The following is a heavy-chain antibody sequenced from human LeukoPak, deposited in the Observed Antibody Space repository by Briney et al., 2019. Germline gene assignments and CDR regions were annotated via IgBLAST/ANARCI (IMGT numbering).Heavy chain of an antibody. V-gene: IGHV3-74*01. CDR2: INDDGSST. D-gene: IGHD2-2*01. J-gene: IGHJ4*02. CDR3: ARVSGPGMNEYYHL. CDR1: GFTFSGAW. Sequence: PGGSLRLSCAASGFTFSGAWMHWVRQAPGKGLMWVSRINDDGSSTRHADSVKGRFTISRDNAKNTLYLQMNSLRAGDTAVYYCARVSGPGMNEYYHLWGQGTLVTVSS.